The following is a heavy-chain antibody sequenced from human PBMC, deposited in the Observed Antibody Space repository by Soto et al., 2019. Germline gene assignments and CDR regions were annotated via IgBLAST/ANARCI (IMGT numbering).Heavy chain of an antibody. CDR1: GFTFSSYS. CDR3: ARLYSSGWFRFDY. CDR2: ISSSSSTI. D-gene: IGHD6-19*01. Sequence: EVQLVESGGGLVQPGGSLRLSCAASGFTFSSYSRTWVGKAPGRGLGWVSYISSSSSTIYYADSVKGRFTISRDNAKNSLYLQMNSLRAEDTAVYYCARLYSSGWFRFDYWGQGTLVTVSS. V-gene: IGHV3-48*01. J-gene: IGHJ4*02.